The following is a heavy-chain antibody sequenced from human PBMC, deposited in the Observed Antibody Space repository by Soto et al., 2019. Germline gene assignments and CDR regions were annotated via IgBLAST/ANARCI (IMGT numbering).Heavy chain of an antibody. V-gene: IGHV3-30-3*01. D-gene: IGHD2-2*01. Sequence: AGGSLRLSCAASGFTFSSYAMHWVRQAPGKGLEWVAVISYDGSNKYYADSVKGRFTISRDNAKNSLYLQMNSLRAEDTAVYYCASLCRSDAFDIWGQGTMVTVSS. CDR1: GFTFSSYA. J-gene: IGHJ3*02. CDR3: ASLCRSDAFDI. CDR2: ISYDGSNK.